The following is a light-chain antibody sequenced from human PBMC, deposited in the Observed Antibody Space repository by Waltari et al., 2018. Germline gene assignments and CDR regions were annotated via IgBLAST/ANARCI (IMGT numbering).Light chain of an antibody. CDR1: QSVFSAY. CDR2: GAS. CDR3: QHRDHWPPDAT. Sequence: EIVLTQSPGTLSLSPGDRATLSCRASQSVFSAYLAWYQQIPGQAPRPLIYGASRSATGIPARFSGSGSGTDFTLTISSLEPEDFAVYYCQHRDHWPPDATFGPGTKVDI. V-gene: IGKV3D-20*02. J-gene: IGKJ3*01.